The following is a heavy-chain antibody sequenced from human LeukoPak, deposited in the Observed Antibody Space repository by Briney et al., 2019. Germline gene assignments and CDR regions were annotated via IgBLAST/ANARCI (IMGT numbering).Heavy chain of an antibody. CDR3: ARSEYDILTGFDY. Sequence: SETLSLTCTASDDSITIYYWSWIRQPPGKGLEWIGYIDHTGSTNYNPSLNSRVTISRDTSKNHFSLKLSSATAADTAVYYCARSEYDILTGFDYWGQGTLVTVSS. J-gene: IGHJ4*02. CDR1: DDSITIYY. CDR2: IDHTGST. D-gene: IGHD3-9*01. V-gene: IGHV4-59*01.